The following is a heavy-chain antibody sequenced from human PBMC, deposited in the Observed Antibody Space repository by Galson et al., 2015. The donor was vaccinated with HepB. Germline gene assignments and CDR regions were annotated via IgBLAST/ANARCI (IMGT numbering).Heavy chain of an antibody. V-gene: IGHV1-24*01. J-gene: IGHJ6*02. CDR1: GYSLTELS. Sequence: SCKVSGYSLTELSIHWVRQAPGKGLEWMGGFDPEDGETIYAQKFLGRLTMTEDTSKDTAYMELSGLSSEDTAVYYCATGVLAFYSGSYLTRYYYYGMDVWGQGTTVTVSS. CDR3: ATGVLAFYSGSYLTRYYYYGMDV. D-gene: IGHD1-26*01. CDR2: FDPEDGET.